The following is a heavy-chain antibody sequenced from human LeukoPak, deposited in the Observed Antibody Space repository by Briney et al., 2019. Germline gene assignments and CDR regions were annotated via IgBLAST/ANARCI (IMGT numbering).Heavy chain of an antibody. CDR3: ATGRQLDY. J-gene: IGHJ4*02. Sequence: GVSLRLSCAASGFTFSNLWMSWVRQAPGKGLEWVANINQDRSDKYYVDSVKGRFTISRDNAKNSLYLQMNSLRAEDTAVYYCATGRQLDYWGQGTLVTVSS. V-gene: IGHV3-7*05. CDR2: INQDRSDK. D-gene: IGHD6-13*01. CDR1: GFTFSNLW.